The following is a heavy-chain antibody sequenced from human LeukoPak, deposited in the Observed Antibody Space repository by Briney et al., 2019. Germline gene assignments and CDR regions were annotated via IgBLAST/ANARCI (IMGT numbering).Heavy chain of an antibody. V-gene: IGHV1-2*02. Sequence: ASVKVSCKASGYFFTYWYMLWVRQAPGQGLEWMGWINPNSGGTNYAQKFQGRVTMTRDTSISTAYMELSRLISDDTHVYYCSRSRAFSGLLGYWGQGTLVSVSS. CDR2: INPNSGGT. CDR1: GYFFTYWY. D-gene: IGHD1-26*01. CDR3: SRSRAFSGLLGY. J-gene: IGHJ4*02.